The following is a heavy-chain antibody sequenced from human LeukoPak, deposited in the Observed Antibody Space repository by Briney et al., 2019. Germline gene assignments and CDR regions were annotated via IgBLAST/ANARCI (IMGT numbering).Heavy chain of an antibody. CDR2: IYYSGST. CDR3: ARPGLGYCSSTSCSDAFDI. Sequence: ASETLSLTCTVSGGSISSYYWSWIRQPPGKGLEWIASIYYSGSTYYNPSLKSRVTISVDTSKNQFSLKLSSVTAADTAVYYCARPGLGYCSSTSCSDAFDIWGQGTMVTVSS. D-gene: IGHD2-2*01. V-gene: IGHV4-59*05. CDR1: GGSISSYY. J-gene: IGHJ3*02.